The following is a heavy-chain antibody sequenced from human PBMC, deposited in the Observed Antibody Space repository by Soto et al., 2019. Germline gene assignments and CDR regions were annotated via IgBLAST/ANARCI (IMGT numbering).Heavy chain of an antibody. CDR1: GFTFSSYA. CDR2: ISYDGSNK. J-gene: IGHJ4*02. V-gene: IGHV3-30-3*01. CDR3: ARGLYCSSTSCYPYYFDY. D-gene: IGHD2-2*01. Sequence: GGSLRLSCAASGFTFSSYAMHWVRQAPGKGLEWVAVISYDGSNKYYADSVKGRFTISRDNSKNTLYLQMNSLRAEDTAVYYCARGLYCSSTSCYPYYFDYWGQGTLVTVSS.